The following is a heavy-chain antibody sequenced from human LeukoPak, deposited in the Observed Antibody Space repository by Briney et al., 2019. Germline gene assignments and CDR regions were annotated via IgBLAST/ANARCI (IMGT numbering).Heavy chain of an antibody. CDR1: GFTFSSYA. CDR2: ISYDGSNK. D-gene: IGHD6-19*01. Sequence: PGGSLRLSCAASGFTFSSYAMHWVRQAPGKGLEWVAVISYDGSNKYYADSVKGRFTISRDNSKNTLYLQMNSLRAEDTAVYYCARDLAVAAGGFDYWGQGTLVTVSS. J-gene: IGHJ4*02. CDR3: ARDLAVAAGGFDY. V-gene: IGHV3-30-3*01.